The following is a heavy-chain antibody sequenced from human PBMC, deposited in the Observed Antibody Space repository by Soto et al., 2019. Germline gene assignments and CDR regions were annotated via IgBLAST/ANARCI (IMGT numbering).Heavy chain of an antibody. CDR1: GGSISSSDFY. Sequence: PSETLSLTCTVSGGSISSSDFYWGWLRQTPGKGLEFIGSMYYSGTTYYNPSLKSRVTISADTSKNQFTLKLISVTAADTAVYYCSFVESTGNSFDPWGQGALVTVSS. V-gene: IGHV4-39*01. D-gene: IGHD2-15*01. J-gene: IGHJ5*02. CDR3: SFVESTGNSFDP. CDR2: MYYSGTT.